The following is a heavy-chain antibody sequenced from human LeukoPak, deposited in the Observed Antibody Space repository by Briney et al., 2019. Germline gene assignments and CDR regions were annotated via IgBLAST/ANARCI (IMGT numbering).Heavy chain of an antibody. V-gene: IGHV4-39*02. Sequence: PSETLSLTCTVSGGSIRSSSYYWGWIRQPPGKGLEWIGSIYYSGSTYYNPSLKSRVTISVDTSNNQFSLKLSSVTAADTAVYYCARDRSYDFWSGYHSIREDYYYYMDVWGKGTTVTVSS. CDR2: IYYSGST. CDR3: ARDRSYDFWSGYHSIREDYYYYMDV. D-gene: IGHD3-3*01. J-gene: IGHJ6*03. CDR1: GGSIRSSSYY.